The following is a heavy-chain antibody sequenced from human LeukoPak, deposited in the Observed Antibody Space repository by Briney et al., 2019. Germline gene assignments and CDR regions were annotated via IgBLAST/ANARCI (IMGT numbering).Heavy chain of an antibody. CDR1: GGSISSGDYY. Sequence: SETLSLTCTVSGGSISSGDYYWSWIRQPPGKGLEWIGYIYYSGSTYYNPSLKSRVTISVDTSKNQFFLRLSSVTAADTAVYYCARAHIQQLVGWFDPWGQGTLVTVSS. J-gene: IGHJ5*02. CDR2: IYYSGST. D-gene: IGHD6-13*01. V-gene: IGHV4-30-4*08. CDR3: ARAHIQQLVGWFDP.